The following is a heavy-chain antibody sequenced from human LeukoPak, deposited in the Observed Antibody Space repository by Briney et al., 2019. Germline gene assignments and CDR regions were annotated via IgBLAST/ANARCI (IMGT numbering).Heavy chain of an antibody. CDR2: ISPYHGNT. D-gene: IGHD6-25*01. J-gene: IGHJ6*03. Sequence: ASVRVSCKTTGYTFVSYGINWVRQAPGRGLEWMGWISPYHGNTNFAQNFQDRLTMTTDTSTSTAYMELRGLMSDDTAVYYCARDSLPRRYFYYYMAVWGKGTTVIVSS. V-gene: IGHV1-18*01. CDR3: ARDSLPRRYFYYYMAV. CDR1: GYTFVSYG.